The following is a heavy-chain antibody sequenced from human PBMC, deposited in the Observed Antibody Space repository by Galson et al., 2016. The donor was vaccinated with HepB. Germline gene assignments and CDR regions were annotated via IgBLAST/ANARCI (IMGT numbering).Heavy chain of an antibody. CDR2: IKTDG. CDR1: GFTFSSYW. Sequence: SLRLSCAASGFTFSSYWMHWLRQAPGKGLVWVARIKTDGTYADSLEGRFITTRDNAKSTLYLEMNSLRAEDTAVYFCARDGLGAFDLWGQGTMVTVSS. CDR3: ARDGLGAFDL. D-gene: IGHD3-16*01. J-gene: IGHJ3*01. V-gene: IGHV3-74*01.